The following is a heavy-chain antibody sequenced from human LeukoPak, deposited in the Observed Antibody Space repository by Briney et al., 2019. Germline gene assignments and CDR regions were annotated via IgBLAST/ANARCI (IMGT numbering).Heavy chain of an antibody. CDR2: ISTDGKST. D-gene: IGHD2/OR15-2a*01. Sequence: GGSLRLSCVASGFTFSNYWMLWVRQAPGKGLMWVSLISTDGKSTRYAESVKGRFTISRDNAKNALYLQMDILRVEDTALYFCVRDSQFLQEVWGQGTTLTVS. CDR1: GFTFSNYW. J-gene: IGHJ6*02. CDR3: VRDSQFLQEV. V-gene: IGHV3-74*01.